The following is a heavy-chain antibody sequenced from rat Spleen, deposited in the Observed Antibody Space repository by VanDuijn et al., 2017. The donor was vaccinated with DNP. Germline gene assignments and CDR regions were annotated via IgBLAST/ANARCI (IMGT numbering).Heavy chain of an antibody. CDR2: INTGGGNT. V-gene: IGHV5-58*01. J-gene: IGHJ2*01. D-gene: IGHD1-1*01. Sequence: EVQLVESGGGLVQPGRSLKLSCVASGFTFSSYWMYWIRQAPGKGLEWVASINTGGGNTYYRDSVKGRFTISRDNAKSTLYLQMDSLRSEDTATYYCARRRTVSYYFDYWGQGVMVTVSS. CDR1: GFTFSSYW. CDR3: ARRRTVSYYFDY.